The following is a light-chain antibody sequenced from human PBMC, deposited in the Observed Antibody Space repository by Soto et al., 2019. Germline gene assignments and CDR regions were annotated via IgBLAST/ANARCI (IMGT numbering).Light chain of an antibody. CDR3: QQYKNWPPLT. CDR1: PSVSSN. Sequence: EIVMTQSPATLSVSPGERVTLSCRASPSVSSNLAWYQQKPGQAPRLLIYGAFTRATGIPARFSGSGSGTEFTLTISSLQSEDFAVYYCQQYKNWPPLTFGGGTKVEIK. CDR2: GAF. V-gene: IGKV3-15*01. J-gene: IGKJ4*01.